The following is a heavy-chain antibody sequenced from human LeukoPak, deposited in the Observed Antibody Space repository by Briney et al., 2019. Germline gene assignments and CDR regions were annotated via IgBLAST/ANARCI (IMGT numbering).Heavy chain of an antibody. CDR1: GGSISSGGYY. V-gene: IGHV4-31*03. CDR2: INHSGST. Sequence: SQTLSLTCTVSGGSISSGGYYWSWIRQHPGKGLEWIGEINHSGSTNYNPSLKSRVTISVDTSKNQFSLKLSSVTAADTAVYYCARGRCSSTSCYRYYNHYYYYYGMDVWGQGTTVTVSS. CDR3: ARGRCSSTSCYRYYNHYYYYYGMDV. J-gene: IGHJ6*02. D-gene: IGHD2-2*01.